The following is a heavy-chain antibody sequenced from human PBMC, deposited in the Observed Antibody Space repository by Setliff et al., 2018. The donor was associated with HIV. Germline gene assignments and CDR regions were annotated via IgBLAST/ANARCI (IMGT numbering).Heavy chain of an antibody. CDR2: IYYSGST. Sequence: SETLSLTCFVSGYSISGDYYWGWIRQPPGKGLEWIGYIYYSGSTNYNPSLESRVTTSVDTSKKQFSLRLTSVTAADTAVYYCARGVRDNSGWSSYYFDYWGQGTLVTVSS. J-gene: IGHJ4*02. V-gene: IGHV4-59*12. CDR3: ARGVRDNSGWSSYYFDY. CDR1: GYSISGDYY. D-gene: IGHD6-19*01.